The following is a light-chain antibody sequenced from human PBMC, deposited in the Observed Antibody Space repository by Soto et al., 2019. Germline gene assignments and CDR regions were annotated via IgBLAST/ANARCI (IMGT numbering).Light chain of an antibody. CDR2: GAS. J-gene: IGKJ1*01. CDR3: QQYGSSYPWT. CDR1: QSVSSNY. Sequence: EIVWTQSPGTLSLSPGERATLSCRASQSVSSNYLAWYQQKPGQAPRLVLYGASSRATGIPDRFSGSGSGTDLTLTIRRLETEDFAVYYCQQYGSSYPWTFGQGTKVDIK. V-gene: IGKV3-20*01.